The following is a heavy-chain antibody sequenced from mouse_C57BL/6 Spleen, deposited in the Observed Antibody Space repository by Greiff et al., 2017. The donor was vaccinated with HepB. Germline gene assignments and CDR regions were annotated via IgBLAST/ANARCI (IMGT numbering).Heavy chain of an antibody. CDR2: FHPYNDDT. D-gene: IGHD1-1*02. Sequence: QVQLKESGAELVKPGASVKMSCTASGYTFTTYPIEWMKQNHGKSLEWIGKFHPYNDDTKYTENFKGKATLTVEKSSSTVYLELSRLTSDDSAVYYSERSDGGSYGYFDVWGKGTTVTVSS. CDR3: ERSDGGSYGYFDV. V-gene: IGHV1-47*01. J-gene: IGHJ1*03. CDR1: GYTFTTYP.